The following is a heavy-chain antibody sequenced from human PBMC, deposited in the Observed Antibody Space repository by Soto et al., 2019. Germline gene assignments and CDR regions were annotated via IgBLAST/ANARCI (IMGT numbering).Heavy chain of an antibody. CDR3: AALGRFLEWSHYYYYMDV. V-gene: IGHV1-58*02. J-gene: IGHJ6*03. D-gene: IGHD3-3*01. CDR1: GFTFTSSA. Sequence: SVKVSCKASGFTFTSSAMQWVRQARGQRLEWIGWIVVGSGNTNYAQKFQERVTITRDMSTSTAYMELSSLRSEDTAVYYCAALGRFLEWSHYYYYMDVWGKGTTVTVSS. CDR2: IVVGSGNT.